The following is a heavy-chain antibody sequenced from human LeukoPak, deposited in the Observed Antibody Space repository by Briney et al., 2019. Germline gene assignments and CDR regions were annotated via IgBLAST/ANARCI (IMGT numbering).Heavy chain of an antibody. D-gene: IGHD3-22*01. J-gene: IGHJ4*02. Sequence: PGGSLRLSCAASGFTFSSYAMHWVRQAPGKGLEWVAVISYDGSNKYYADSVKGRFTISRDNSKNTLYLQMNSLRAEDTAVYYCAKEGYYYDSSGYAVGYWGQGTLVTVSS. V-gene: IGHV3-30-3*01. CDR2: ISYDGSNK. CDR3: AKEGYYYDSSGYAVGY. CDR1: GFTFSSYA.